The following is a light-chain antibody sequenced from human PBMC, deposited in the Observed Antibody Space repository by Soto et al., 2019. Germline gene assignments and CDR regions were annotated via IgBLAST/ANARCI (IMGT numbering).Light chain of an antibody. CDR2: GAS. V-gene: IGKV3-20*01. CDR3: QQYGSSPLYT. J-gene: IGKJ2*01. Sequence: EDVLTQSPGTLSLSPGERATLSCRASQRVSSSYLAWYQQKPGQAPRLLIYGASSRDTGIPRRFSGSGSGTFFTLPISRLEPEDFAVYYCQQYGSSPLYTFGQGTKLEIK. CDR1: QRVSSSY.